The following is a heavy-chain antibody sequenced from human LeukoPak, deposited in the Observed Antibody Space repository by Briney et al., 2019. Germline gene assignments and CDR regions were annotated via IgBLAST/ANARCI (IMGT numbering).Heavy chain of an antibody. CDR1: AYTFTGYY. CDR2: INPNSGGT. D-gene: IGHD3-22*01. V-gene: IGHV1-2*02. CDR3: ARRNYDSSVSPPGGIDY. J-gene: IGHJ4*01. Sequence: GTSVKVSCKASAYTFTGYYIHWVRQAPGQGLEWMGWINPNSGGTNYAQKFQGRVTMTRDTSISTAYMELSRLTSEDTAVYYCARRNYDSSVSPPGGIDYSGNGTLVTVSS.